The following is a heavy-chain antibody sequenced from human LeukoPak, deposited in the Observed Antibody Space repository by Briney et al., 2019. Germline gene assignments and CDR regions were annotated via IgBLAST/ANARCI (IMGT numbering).Heavy chain of an antibody. CDR2: IYPGDSDT. D-gene: IGHD6-13*01. J-gene: IGHJ4*02. CDR3: ARRAAADYYFDY. V-gene: IGHV5-51*01. CDR1: GYSFADHW. Sequence: GESLKISCQVSGYSFADHWLGWVRQMPGKGLEWMGIIYPGDSDTRYSPSFQGQVTISADKSISTAYLQWSSLKASDTAMYYCARRAAADYYFDYWGQGTLVTVSS.